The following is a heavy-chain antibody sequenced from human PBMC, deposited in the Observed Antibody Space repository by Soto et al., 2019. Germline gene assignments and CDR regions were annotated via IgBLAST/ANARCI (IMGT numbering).Heavy chain of an antibody. D-gene: IGHD2-15*01. V-gene: IGHV1-18*04. J-gene: IGHJ4*02. CDR1: GYTFTSYP. CDR3: TRQYYSTTYWIDY. Sequence: RASVKVSCKTSGYTFTSYPINWVRQAPGQGLEWLAWVHPYEGNTKVAHKFHDRLTVTRDTSVATVFMELRRLTSDDTAVYFCTRQYYSTTYWIDYWGQGTLVTVTS. CDR2: VHPYEGNT.